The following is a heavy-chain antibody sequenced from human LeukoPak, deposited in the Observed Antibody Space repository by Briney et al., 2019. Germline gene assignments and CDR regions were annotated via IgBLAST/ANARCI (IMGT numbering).Heavy chain of an antibody. CDR3: AKDYYGSGSYPRHFDY. Sequence: GGSLRLSCAASGFTFSSYPMSWVRQAPGKGLEWVSGISASGGTTYYADSVKGRFTISRDNSKNTLSLQMNSLRAEDTAVYYCAKDYYGSGSYPRHFDYWGQGTLVTVSS. V-gene: IGHV3-23*01. J-gene: IGHJ4*02. CDR1: GFTFSSYP. D-gene: IGHD3-10*01. CDR2: ISASGGTT.